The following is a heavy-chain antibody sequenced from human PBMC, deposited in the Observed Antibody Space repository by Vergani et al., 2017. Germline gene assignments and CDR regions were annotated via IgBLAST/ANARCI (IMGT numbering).Heavy chain of an antibody. CDR1: GFTFSSYG. J-gene: IGHJ6*02. D-gene: IGHD6-19*01. Sequence: QVQLVESGGGVVQPGGSLILSCAASGFTFSSYGMHWVRQAPGKGLEWVAFIRYDGSNKYYADSVKGRFTISRDNSKNTLYLQMNSLRAEDTAVYYCAKDGPSSGWYLRKDYYYYGMDVWGQGTTVTVSS. V-gene: IGHV3-30*02. CDR3: AKDGPSSGWYLRKDYYYYGMDV. CDR2: IRYDGSNK.